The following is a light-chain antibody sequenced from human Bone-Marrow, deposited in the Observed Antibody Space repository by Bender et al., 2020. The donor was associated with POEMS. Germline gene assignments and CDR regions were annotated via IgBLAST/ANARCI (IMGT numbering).Light chain of an antibody. V-gene: IGLV2-8*01. Sequence: QSALTQPASASGSPGQSVTISCTGTSSDVGGYNFVSWYQQHPGKAPKFMIYEVDKRPSGVSDRFSGSQSGNTASLTVSGLQTEDEADYYCSSYAASNTWVFGRGTKVTVL. CDR3: SSYAASNTWV. J-gene: IGLJ3*02. CDR1: SSDVGGYNF. CDR2: EVD.